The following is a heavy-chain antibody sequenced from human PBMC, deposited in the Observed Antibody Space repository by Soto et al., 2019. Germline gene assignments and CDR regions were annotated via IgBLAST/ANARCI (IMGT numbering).Heavy chain of an antibody. CDR2: ISAYNGNT. V-gene: IGHV1-18*01. J-gene: IGHJ5*02. Sequence: ASVKVSCKASGYTFTNYCISWVRQAPGQGLEWMGWISAYNGNTNYAQKLQGRVTMTTDTSTSTAYMELRSLRSDDTAVYYCARYSSSWYSFRSSNWFDPWGQGTLVTVSS. CDR3: ARYSSSWYSFRSSNWFDP. CDR1: GYTFTNYC. D-gene: IGHD6-13*01.